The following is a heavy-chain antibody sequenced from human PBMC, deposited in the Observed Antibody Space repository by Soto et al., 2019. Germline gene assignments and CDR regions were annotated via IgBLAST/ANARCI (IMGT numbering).Heavy chain of an antibody. CDR3: ARAIPGDPPDF. D-gene: IGHD2-2*01. J-gene: IGHJ4*02. Sequence: QMQLQESGPGLVRPSQTLSLTCTVSGGSINSGAYYWNWIRQHPGKGLEWIGYIYYSGSTNYNPSLKSRVSITVDTSKNQFSLRLNSVTAADTAVYYCARAIPGDPPDFWGQGALVTVSS. V-gene: IGHV4-31*03. CDR1: GGSINSGAYY. CDR2: IYYSGST.